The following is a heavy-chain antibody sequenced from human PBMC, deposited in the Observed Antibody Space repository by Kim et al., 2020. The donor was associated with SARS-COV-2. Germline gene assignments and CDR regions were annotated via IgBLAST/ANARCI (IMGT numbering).Heavy chain of an antibody. CDR3: ARAPVGYFDY. J-gene: IGHJ4*02. D-gene: IGHD2-15*01. V-gene: IGHV3-30*04. CDR2: ISYDGSNK. CDR1: GFTFSSYA. Sequence: GGSLRLSCAASGFTFSSYAMHWVRQAPGKGLEWVAVISYDGSNKYYADSVKGRFTISRDNSKNTLYLQMNSLRAEDTAVYYCARAPVGYFDYWGQGTLVT.